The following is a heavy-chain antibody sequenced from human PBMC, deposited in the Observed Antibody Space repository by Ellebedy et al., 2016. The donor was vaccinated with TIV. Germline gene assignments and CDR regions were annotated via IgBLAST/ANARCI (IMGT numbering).Heavy chain of an antibody. Sequence: GESLKISCAASGFRFSSYGIHWVRQAPGKGLEWVALIWYEGSYKFYGDSVKGRFTISRDDSKNTVYLQMNSRRADDTAIYNCARGPLGGTPRAFDSWGQGTLVTVSS. CDR1: GFRFSSYG. CDR3: ARGPLGGTPRAFDS. D-gene: IGHD1-26*01. V-gene: IGHV3-33*01. CDR2: IWYEGSYK. J-gene: IGHJ4*02.